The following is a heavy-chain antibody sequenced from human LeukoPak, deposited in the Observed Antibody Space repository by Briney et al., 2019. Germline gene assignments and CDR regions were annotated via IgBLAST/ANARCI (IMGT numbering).Heavy chain of an antibody. CDR3: ARDPFWSGYSAGPYY. Sequence: GASVTVSCTASGYTFTSYGISWVRQAPGQGLEWMGWISAYNGNTNYAQKLQGRVTMTTDTSTSTAYMELRSLRSDDTAVYYCARDPFWSGYSAGPYYWGQGTLVTVSS. CDR1: GYTFTSYG. J-gene: IGHJ4*02. D-gene: IGHD3-3*01. CDR2: ISAYNGNT. V-gene: IGHV1-18*01.